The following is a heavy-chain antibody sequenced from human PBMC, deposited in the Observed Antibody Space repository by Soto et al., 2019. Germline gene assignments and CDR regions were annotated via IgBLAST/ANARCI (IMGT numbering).Heavy chain of an antibody. CDR1: GYDFTTYG. CDR2: ISAHNGNT. D-gene: IGHD1-1*01. CDR3: ARGRYGDY. Sequence: QVHLVQSGAEVKKPGASVKVSCKGSGYDFTTYGITWVRQAPGQGLEWMAWISAHNGNTDYGQKLQGRVTVTRDTSTSTAYRELRSLRSDDTAVYYCARGRYGDYWGQGALVTVSS. J-gene: IGHJ4*02. V-gene: IGHV1-18*01.